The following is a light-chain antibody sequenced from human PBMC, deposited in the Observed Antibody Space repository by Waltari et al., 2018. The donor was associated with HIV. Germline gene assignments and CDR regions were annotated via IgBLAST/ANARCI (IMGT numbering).Light chain of an antibody. J-gene: IGLJ1*01. CDR2: KDS. CDR1: ALPKQN. V-gene: IGLV3-25*03. CDR3: QSADSSGTYV. Sequence: SYELTHPPSVSVSPGQTARITCSGDALPKQNAYWYQQKPGQAPVLVIYKDSERPSGIPERFSGASSGTTVTLTISGVQAEDEADYYCQSADSSGTYVLGTGTKVTVL.